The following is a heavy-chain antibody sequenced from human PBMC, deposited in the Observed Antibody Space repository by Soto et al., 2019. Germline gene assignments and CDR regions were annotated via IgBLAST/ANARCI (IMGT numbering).Heavy chain of an antibody. Sequence: PGGSLRLSCAASGXTFSSYGMHWVRQAPGKGLEWVAVISYDGSNKYYADSVKGRFTISRDNSKNTLYLQMNSLRAEDTAVYYCAKVQPNYYDILTGYFDYWGQGTLVTVSS. J-gene: IGHJ4*02. D-gene: IGHD3-9*01. V-gene: IGHV3-30*18. CDR1: GXTFSSYG. CDR3: AKVQPNYYDILTGYFDY. CDR2: ISYDGSNK.